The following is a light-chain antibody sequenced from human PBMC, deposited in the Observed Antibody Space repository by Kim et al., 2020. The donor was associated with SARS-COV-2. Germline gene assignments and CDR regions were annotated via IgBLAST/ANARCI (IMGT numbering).Light chain of an antibody. J-gene: IGKJ4*01. CDR1: QSISSSS. Sequence: SPGEIATLSCRASQSISSSSLAWYQQKPGQAPRLLIYGASSRATGIPDRFSGSGSGTDFTLTISRLEPEDFAVYYCQQYGSSPLTFGGGTKVDIK. V-gene: IGKV3-20*01. CDR2: GAS. CDR3: QQYGSSPLT.